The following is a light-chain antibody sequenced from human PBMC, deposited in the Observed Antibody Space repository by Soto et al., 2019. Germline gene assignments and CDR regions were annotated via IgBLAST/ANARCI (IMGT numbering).Light chain of an antibody. V-gene: IGKV1-27*01. CDR1: QGISNY. CDR3: QKCGIAPFT. Sequence: DIQMTQSPSSLSTSVGDRVTITCRVSQGISNYLAWYQQKPGKVPKLLIYAASTLQSGVPSRFSGSGSGTAFTLTISSLQPEDVATYYCQKCGIAPFTFGGGTKVELK. CDR2: AAS. J-gene: IGKJ4*01.